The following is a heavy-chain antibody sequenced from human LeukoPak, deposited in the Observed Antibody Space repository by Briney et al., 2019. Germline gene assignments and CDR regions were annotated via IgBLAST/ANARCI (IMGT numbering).Heavy chain of an antibody. CDR2: IYHSGST. V-gene: IGHV4-38-2*02. D-gene: IGHD6-6*01. CDR3: ARDSSSGGYNWFDP. Sequence: SETLSLTCTVSGYSISSGYYWGWIRQPPGKGLEWIGSIYHSGSTYCNPSLKSRVTISVDTSKNQFSLKLSSVTAADTAVYYCARDSSSGGYNWFDPWGQGTLVTVSS. CDR1: GYSISSGYY. J-gene: IGHJ5*02.